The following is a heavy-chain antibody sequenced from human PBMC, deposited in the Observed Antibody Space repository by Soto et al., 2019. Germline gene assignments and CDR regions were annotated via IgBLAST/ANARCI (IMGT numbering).Heavy chain of an antibody. Sequence: GGSLRLSCAASGFTFSSYSMNWVRQAPGKGLEWISSISSSSSYIYYADSVKGRFTISRDNAKNSLYLQMNSLRAEDTAVYYCARGLTDFWSGYLPERAGYYYYMDVWGKGTTVTVSS. V-gene: IGHV3-21*01. D-gene: IGHD3-3*01. CDR1: GFTFSSYS. CDR2: ISSSSSYI. J-gene: IGHJ6*03. CDR3: ARGLTDFWSGYLPERAGYYYYMDV.